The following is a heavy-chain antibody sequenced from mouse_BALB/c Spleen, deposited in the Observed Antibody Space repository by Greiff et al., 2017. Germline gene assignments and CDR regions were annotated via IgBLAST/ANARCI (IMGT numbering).Heavy chain of an antibody. Sequence: EVKLVESGGGLVQPGGSRKLSCAASGFTFSSFGMHWVRQAPEKGLEWVAYISSGSSTIYYADTVKGRFTISRDNPKNTLFLQMTSLRSEDTAMYYCARYTTVVRDAMDDWGQGTSVTVSS. D-gene: IGHD1-1*01. CDR2: ISSGSSTI. V-gene: IGHV5-17*02. CDR3: ARYTTVVRDAMDD. CDR1: GFTFSSFG. J-gene: IGHJ4*01.